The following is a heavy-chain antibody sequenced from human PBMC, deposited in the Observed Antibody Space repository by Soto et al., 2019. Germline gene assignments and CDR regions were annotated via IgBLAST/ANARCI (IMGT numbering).Heavy chain of an antibody. CDR2: ISAYNGNT. J-gene: IGHJ6*03. V-gene: IGHV1-18*01. CDR3: AREGNDFWSGYGDDYYYYYMDV. D-gene: IGHD3-3*01. Sequence: QVQLVQSGAEVKKPGASVKVSCKASGYTFTSYGISWVRQAPGQGLEWMGWISAYNGNTNYAQKLQGRVTMTTDTSTSTAYMELRSLRSDDTAVYYCAREGNDFWSGYGDDYYYYYMDVWGKGTTVTVSS. CDR1: GYTFTSYG.